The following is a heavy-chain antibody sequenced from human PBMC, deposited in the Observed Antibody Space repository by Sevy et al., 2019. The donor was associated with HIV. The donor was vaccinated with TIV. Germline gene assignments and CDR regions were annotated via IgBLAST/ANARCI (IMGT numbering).Heavy chain of an antibody. V-gene: IGHV3-30-3*01. CDR1: GFTFSSYA. Sequence: GGSLRLSCAASGFTFSSYAMHWVRQAPGKGLEWVAVISYDGSNKYYADSVKGRFTISRDNSKSTLYLQMNSLRAEDTAVYYCARTPTYYYDSSGPSYFQHWGQGTLVTVSS. CDR2: ISYDGSNK. D-gene: IGHD3-22*01. J-gene: IGHJ1*01. CDR3: ARTPTYYYDSSGPSYFQH.